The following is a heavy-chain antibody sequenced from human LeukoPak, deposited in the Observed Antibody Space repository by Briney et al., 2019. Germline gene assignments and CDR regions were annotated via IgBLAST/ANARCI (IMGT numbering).Heavy chain of an antibody. V-gene: IGHV4-30-4*01. J-gene: IGHJ4*02. Sequence: SETLSLTCTVSGGSISSGDYYWSWIRQPPGKGLEWIGYIYYSGSTYYNPSLKSRVTISVDTSRNQFSLKLSSVTVADTAVYYCARHQAGNFDYWGQGTLVTVSS. CDR1: GGSISSGDYY. CDR2: IYYSGST. CDR3: ARHQAGNFDY. D-gene: IGHD6-19*01.